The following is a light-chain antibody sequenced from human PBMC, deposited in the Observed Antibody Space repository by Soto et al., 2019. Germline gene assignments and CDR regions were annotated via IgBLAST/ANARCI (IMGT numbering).Light chain of an antibody. CDR1: SSDIGLYNY. J-gene: IGLJ2*01. Sequence: QSALTQPASVSGSPGQSVTISCTETSSDIGLYNYVSWYQQHPAKAPKLMVYDVTHRPSGVSNRFSGSKSGNTASLTISGLLVEDEADYYCTSYTNSNTLIFGGGTKLTVL. V-gene: IGLV2-14*01. CDR3: TSYTNSNTLI. CDR2: DVT.